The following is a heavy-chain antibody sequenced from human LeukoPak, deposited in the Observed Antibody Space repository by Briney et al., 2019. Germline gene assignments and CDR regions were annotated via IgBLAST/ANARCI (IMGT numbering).Heavy chain of an antibody. CDR2: IDPSDSYT. V-gene: IGHV5-10-1*01. CDR3: ARHSHYDFWSGYLDY. CDR1: GYTFTSYW. J-gene: IGHJ4*02. D-gene: IGHD3-3*01. Sequence: GESLKISCKGSGYTFTSYWISWVRQMSRKGLEWMGKIDPSDSYTTYNPSFQGHVTISADKSISAAYLQWSSLKASDTAMYYCARHSHYDFWSGYLDYWGQGTLVTVSS.